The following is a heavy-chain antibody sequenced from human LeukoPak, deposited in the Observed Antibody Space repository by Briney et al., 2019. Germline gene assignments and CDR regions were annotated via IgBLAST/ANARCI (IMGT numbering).Heavy chain of an antibody. D-gene: IGHD5-12*01. CDR3: ARANIVATINYYYYMDV. CDR1: GGSFSGYY. Sequence: SETLSLTCAVYGGSFSGYYWSWIRQPPGKGLEWIGEINHSGSTYYNPSLKSRVTISVDTSKNQFSLKLSSVTAADTAVYYCARANIVATINYYYYMDVWGKGTTVTISS. CDR2: INHSGST. J-gene: IGHJ6*03. V-gene: IGHV4-34*01.